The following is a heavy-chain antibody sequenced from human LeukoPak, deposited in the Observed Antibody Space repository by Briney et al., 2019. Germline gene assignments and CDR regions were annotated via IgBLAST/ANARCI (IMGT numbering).Heavy chain of an antibody. D-gene: IGHD1-14*01. J-gene: IGHJ5*02. V-gene: IGHV3-30*02. CDR3: AKDLIYNDGKWEFDP. Sequence: GGSLRLSCAASGFTFSSYGMHWVRQAPGKGLEWVAFIRYDGSNKYYADSVKGRFTISRDNSKNTLYLQMNSLRAEDTAIYYCAKDLIYNDGKWEFDPWGQGTLVTVSS. CDR1: GFTFSSYG. CDR2: IRYDGSNK.